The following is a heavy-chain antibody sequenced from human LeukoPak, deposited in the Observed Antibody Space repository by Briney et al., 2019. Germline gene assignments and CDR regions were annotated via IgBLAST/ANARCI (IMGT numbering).Heavy chain of an antibody. CDR1: GYTFTSYG. Sequence: GASVKVSCKPYGYTFTSYGISWVRQAPGQGLEWMRWINAYNGDTNYAPKLQGRVTMTTDTSTSTAYMELRSLRSDDTAMYYCARGSGRTSLDVWGQGTTVTVSS. D-gene: IGHD3-10*01. CDR2: INAYNGDT. V-gene: IGHV1-18*01. J-gene: IGHJ6*02. CDR3: ARGSGRTSLDV.